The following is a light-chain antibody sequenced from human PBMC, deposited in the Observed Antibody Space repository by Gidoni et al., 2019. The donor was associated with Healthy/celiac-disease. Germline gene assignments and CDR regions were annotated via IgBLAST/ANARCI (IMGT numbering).Light chain of an antibody. CDR3: QQRSNWPPLT. Sequence: ENVLTQSPATLSLSPGERATLSCRASQGVSSYLAWYQQKPGQAPRLLIYDASNRATGIPARFSGSGSGTDFTLTISSLEPEDFAVYYCQQRSNWPPLTFGGGTKVEIK. V-gene: IGKV3-11*01. CDR1: QGVSSY. J-gene: IGKJ4*01. CDR2: DAS.